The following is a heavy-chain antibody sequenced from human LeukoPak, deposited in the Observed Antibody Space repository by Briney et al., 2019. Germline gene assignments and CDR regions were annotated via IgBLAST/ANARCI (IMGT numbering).Heavy chain of an antibody. CDR3: VRDYYYGSGTYYLDH. V-gene: IGHV3-33*01. J-gene: IGHJ4*02. CDR1: GITFSSYG. D-gene: IGHD3-10*01. CDR2: IRYDGSNK. Sequence: GRSLRLSCAASGITFSSYGFHWVRQAPGKGLEWVAFIRYDGSNKYYADSVKGRFTISRDNSKNTLFLQMNSLRAADTAVYYCVRDYYYGSGTYYLDHWGQGTLVTVSS.